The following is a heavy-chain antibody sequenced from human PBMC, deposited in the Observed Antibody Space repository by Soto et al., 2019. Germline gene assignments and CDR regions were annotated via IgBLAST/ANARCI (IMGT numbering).Heavy chain of an antibody. CDR1: GYSISSGFY. CDR2: ISHSGST. V-gene: IGHV4-38-2*02. Sequence: SETLSLTCAVSGYSISSGFYWGWIRQPPGKGLEWIGSISHSGSTYYNPSLETPVTISVDTSKNQFSLRLSSVTAADTAVYYCARDCSGRRCYSSDVWGPGTLVTVYS. J-gene: IGHJ4*02. CDR3: ARDCSGRRCYSSDV. D-gene: IGHD2-15*01.